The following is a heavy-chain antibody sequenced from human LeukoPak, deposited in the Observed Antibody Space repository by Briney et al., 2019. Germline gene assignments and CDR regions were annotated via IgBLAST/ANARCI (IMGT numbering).Heavy chain of an antibody. CDR2: ISGSGGST. J-gene: IGHJ4*02. Sequence: GGSLRLSCAASGFTFSSYAMSWVRQAPGKGLEWVSTISGSGGSTYYADSVKGRFTISRDNSKNTLYLQMNSLRAEDTAVYYCAKSEDYSNSGGWYHFDYWGQGTLVTVSS. D-gene: IGHD4-11*01. V-gene: IGHV3-23*01. CDR3: AKSEDYSNSGGWYHFDY. CDR1: GFTFSSYA.